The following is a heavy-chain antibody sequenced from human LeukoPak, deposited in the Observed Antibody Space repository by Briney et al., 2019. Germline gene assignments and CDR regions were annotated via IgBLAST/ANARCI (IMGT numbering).Heavy chain of an antibody. Sequence: PSETLSLTCIVSGGIISSSTDYWGWIRQPPGKGLEWIGSIYYSGSTYYNPSLESRVTISVDTSKTQFSLKLSSVTAADTAVYYCARHGRSYSHYFDYWGQGTLVTVSS. D-gene: IGHD1-26*01. CDR3: ARHGRSYSHYFDY. CDR2: IYYSGST. CDR1: GGIISSSTDY. J-gene: IGHJ4*02. V-gene: IGHV4-39*01.